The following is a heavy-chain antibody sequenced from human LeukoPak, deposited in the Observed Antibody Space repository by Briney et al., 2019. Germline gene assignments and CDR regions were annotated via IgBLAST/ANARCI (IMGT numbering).Heavy chain of an antibody. J-gene: IGHJ4*02. CDR1: GGSISSSSYY. CDR2: IYYSGST. CDR3: ARTDYSNMVDY. D-gene: IGHD4-11*01. Sequence: SETLSLTCTVSGGSISSSSYYWGWIHQPPGKGLEWIGSIYYSGSTYYNPSLKSRVTISVDTSKNQFSLKLSSVTAADTAVYYCARTDYSNMVDYWGQGTLVTVSS. V-gene: IGHV4-39*07.